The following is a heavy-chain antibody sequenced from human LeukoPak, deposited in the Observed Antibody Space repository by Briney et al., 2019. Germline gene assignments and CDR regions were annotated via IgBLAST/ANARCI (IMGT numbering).Heavy chain of an antibody. CDR3: ARDFPEYSSSSHPFDY. D-gene: IGHD6-6*01. Sequence: GGSVRLSCAASGFTFSSYGMHWVRQAPGKGLEWAAVIWYDGSNKYYADSVKGRFTISRDNSKNTLYLQMNSLRAEDTAVYYCARDFPEYSSSSHPFDYWGQGTLVTVSS. CDR1: GFTFSSYG. V-gene: IGHV3-33*01. J-gene: IGHJ4*02. CDR2: IWYDGSNK.